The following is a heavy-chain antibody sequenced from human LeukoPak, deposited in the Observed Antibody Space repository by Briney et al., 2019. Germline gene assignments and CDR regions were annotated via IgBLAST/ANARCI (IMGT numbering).Heavy chain of an antibody. V-gene: IGHV1-2*02. Sequence: ASVKVSCKASGYIFTGFFIHWVRQAPGQGLEWMGWINPTRGDTNSSQKFQGRVTMTRDTSISTAYMELSRLKSDDTAFYYCATGRDLVSTTSPFDYWGQGTLVTVSS. J-gene: IGHJ4*02. CDR3: ATGRDLVSTTSPFDY. CDR2: INPTRGDT. D-gene: IGHD5/OR15-5a*01. CDR1: GYIFTGFF.